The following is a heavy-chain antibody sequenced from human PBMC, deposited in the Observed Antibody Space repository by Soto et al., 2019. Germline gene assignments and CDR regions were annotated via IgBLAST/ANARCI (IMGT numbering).Heavy chain of an antibody. CDR3: ARDGGDNGDYNTWFDP. V-gene: IGHV1-18*01. D-gene: IGHD4-17*01. CDR1: GYNFISYG. J-gene: IGHJ5*02. Sequence: QVHLVQSGAEVKKPGASVKVSCKASGYNFISYGVNWVRQAPGQGPEWMGWINTYKGNTDYAQQFQGRVTLTTDRSTTTVDMELRSLRSDDTAVYYCARDGGDNGDYNTWFDPWGQGTLVTVSS. CDR2: INTYKGNT.